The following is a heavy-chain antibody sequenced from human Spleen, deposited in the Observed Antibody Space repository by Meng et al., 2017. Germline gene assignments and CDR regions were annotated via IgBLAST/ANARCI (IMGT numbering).Heavy chain of an antibody. Sequence: ASVKVSCKPSGYTFTAYYIHWVRQAPGQGLEWMGHINPDTGDTLYAQKFQGRVSMTGDTSISTAYVELSGLRSDDTAVYYCARVMVRTQSPDYWGQGTLVTVSS. J-gene: IGHJ4*02. D-gene: IGHD3-10*01. CDR2: INPDTGDT. V-gene: IGHV1-2*06. CDR1: GYTFTAYY. CDR3: ARVMVRTQSPDY.